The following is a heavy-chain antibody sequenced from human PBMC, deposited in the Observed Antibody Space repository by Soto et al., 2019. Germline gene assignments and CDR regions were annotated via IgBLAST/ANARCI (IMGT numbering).Heavy chain of an antibody. D-gene: IGHD2-8*01. J-gene: IGHJ4*02. CDR2: IYYTGHT. Sequence: QVQLQESGPGLVKPSQTLSLTCSVSGGYISSGGNYWSWIRQHPGKGLEWIGFIYYTGHTKYNAGPKSRIHNTGDKASKSFPPATESLASGDPGGYYCAREDINESFFDSWGPGILVTVSS. CDR1: GGYISSGGNY. V-gene: IGHV4-31*03. CDR3: AREDINESFFDS.